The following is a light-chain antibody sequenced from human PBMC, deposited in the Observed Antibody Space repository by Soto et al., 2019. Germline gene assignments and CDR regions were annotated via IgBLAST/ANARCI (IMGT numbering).Light chain of an antibody. CDR1: SSNIGSNY. CDR3: AAWDDSMSANYV. Sequence: QSVLTQPPSASGTPGQRVTISCSGSSSNIGSNYVYWYQQLPGTAPKLLIYRNNQRPSGVPDRFSGSKSGTSASLAISGLRSEDEADYYCAAWDDSMSANYVCGTWTKVTVL. J-gene: IGLJ1*01. CDR2: RNN. V-gene: IGLV1-47*01.